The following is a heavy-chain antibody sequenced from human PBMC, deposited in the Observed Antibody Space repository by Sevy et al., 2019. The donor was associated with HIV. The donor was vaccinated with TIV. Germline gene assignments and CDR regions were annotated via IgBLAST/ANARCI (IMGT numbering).Heavy chain of an antibody. V-gene: IGHV3-53*01. CDR3: ARASRVTLILIVRIGWHFDL. J-gene: IGHJ2*01. D-gene: IGHD3-22*01. Sequence: GGSLRLSCAASGFSVSSSYVTWVRQAPGKGLEWVSVISTDGSTYYADSVKGRFTISRDSSKNTLSLQMNSLRGEDKAVYYCARASRVTLILIVRIGWHFDLWGRGTLVTVSS. CDR2: ISTDGST. CDR1: GFSVSSSY.